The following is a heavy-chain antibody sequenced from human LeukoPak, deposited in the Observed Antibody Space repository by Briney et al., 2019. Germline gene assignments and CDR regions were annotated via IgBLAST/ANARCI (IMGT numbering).Heavy chain of an antibody. Sequence: PSETLSLTCTVSGNSISSHYWTWVRQPPGKGLEWIGYIYYSGTTNYNPSLKSRVTISIDTSRNQFSLKLSSVTAADTAVYYCASGRPLGFDYWGQGTLVTVSS. CDR3: ASGRPLGFDY. CDR2: IYYSGTT. J-gene: IGHJ4*02. D-gene: IGHD1-26*01. CDR1: GNSISSHY. V-gene: IGHV4-59*11.